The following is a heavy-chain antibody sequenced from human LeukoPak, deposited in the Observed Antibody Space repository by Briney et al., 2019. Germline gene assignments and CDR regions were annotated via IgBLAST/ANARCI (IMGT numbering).Heavy chain of an antibody. V-gene: IGHV4-59*01. Sequence: PSETLPLTCTVSGGSISSYYWSWIRQPPGKGLEWIGYIYYSGSTNYNPSLKSRVTISVDTSKNQFSLKLSSVTAADTAVYYCARDPLGDDIPSWGQGTLVTVSS. CDR3: ARDPLGDDIPS. D-gene: IGHD3-22*01. CDR1: GGSISSYY. CDR2: IYYSGST. J-gene: IGHJ4*02.